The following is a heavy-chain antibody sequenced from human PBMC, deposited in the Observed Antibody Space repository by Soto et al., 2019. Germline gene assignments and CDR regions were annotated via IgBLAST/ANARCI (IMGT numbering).Heavy chain of an antibody. CDR2: IYYSGST. CDR1: GGSISSSSYY. D-gene: IGHD1-1*01. V-gene: IGHV4-39*01. J-gene: IGHJ4*02. CDR3: ARRGPECTTRTTFDY. Sequence: SETLSLTCTVSGGSISSSSYYWGWIRQPPGKGLEWIGSIYYSGSTYYNPSLKSRVTISVDTSKNQFSLKLSSVTAADTAVYYCARRGPECTTRTTFDYWGQGTLVTVSS.